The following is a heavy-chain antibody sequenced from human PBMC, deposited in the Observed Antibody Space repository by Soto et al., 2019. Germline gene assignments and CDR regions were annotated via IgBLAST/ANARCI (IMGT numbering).Heavy chain of an antibody. J-gene: IGHJ6*02. CDR2: ITSISTYI. Sequence: GGSLRLSCAASGFTFSSYTMNWVRQAPGKGLEWVSSITSISTYIYYADSVKGRFTISRDNTKNSLYLQMNSLRAEDTAVYYCARDLGYSSSWHVYYYYGMDVWGQGTTVTVSS. V-gene: IGHV3-21*01. CDR1: GFTFSSYT. D-gene: IGHD6-13*01. CDR3: ARDLGYSSSWHVYYYYGMDV.